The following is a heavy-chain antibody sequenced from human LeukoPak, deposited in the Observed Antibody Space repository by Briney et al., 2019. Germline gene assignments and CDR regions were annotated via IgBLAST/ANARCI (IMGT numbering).Heavy chain of an antibody. J-gene: IGHJ6*04. CDR2: IYYRRSN. CDR3: ARGEDIVVVPAAKKYYYYGMDV. Sequence: TSETLSLTCTVSGVSIRSYYWSWLRQPPGKGLEGWGYIYYRRSNNYNPSLKSRVTISVDTSKNQFSLKLSSVTAADTAVYYCARGEDIVVVPAAKKYYYYGMDVWGKGTTVTVSS. V-gene: IGHV4-59*13. CDR1: GVSIRSYY. D-gene: IGHD2-2*01.